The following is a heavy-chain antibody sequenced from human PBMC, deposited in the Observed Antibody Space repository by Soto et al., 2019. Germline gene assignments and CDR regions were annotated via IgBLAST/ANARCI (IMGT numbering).Heavy chain of an antibody. J-gene: IGHJ6*02. CDR3: ARYKSNYYYGMDV. CDR2: IYYSGST. CDR1: GGSVSSGSYY. D-gene: IGHD1-20*01. V-gene: IGHV4-61*01. Sequence: SETRSLTCTVSGGSVSSGSYYWSWIRHPPGKGLEWIGYIYYSGSTNCNPSLKSRVTISVDTSKNQFSLKLSSVTAADTAVYYCARYKSNYYYGMDVWGQGTTVT.